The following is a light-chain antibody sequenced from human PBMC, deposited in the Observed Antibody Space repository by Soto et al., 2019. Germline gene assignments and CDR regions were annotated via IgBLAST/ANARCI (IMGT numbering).Light chain of an antibody. CDR3: IQAVQTPFT. Sequence: DIVMTQSPLSLPVTPGEPASISCRSSQSLLHSSGRYYLDWYLQKPGQSPQLLIYLGSHRASGVPDRFSGSGSGTDFTLTISRVEAEDVGIYYCIQAVQTPFTFGGGTRAEIK. V-gene: IGKV2-28*01. CDR1: QSLLHSSGRYY. J-gene: IGKJ4*01. CDR2: LGS.